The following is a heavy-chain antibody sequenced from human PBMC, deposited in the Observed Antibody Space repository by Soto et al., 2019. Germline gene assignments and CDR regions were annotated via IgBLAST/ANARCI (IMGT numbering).Heavy chain of an antibody. Sequence: PGGSLRLSCAAAGFTFSSYGMHWVRQAPGKGLEWVAVISYDGSNKYYADSVKGRFTISRDNSKNTLYLQMNSLRAEDTAVYYCAKDPTTARVAYFDYWGQGTLVTSPQ. CDR3: AKDPTTARVAYFDY. CDR2: ISYDGSNK. CDR1: GFTFSSYG. V-gene: IGHV3-30*18. J-gene: IGHJ4*02. D-gene: IGHD1-1*01.